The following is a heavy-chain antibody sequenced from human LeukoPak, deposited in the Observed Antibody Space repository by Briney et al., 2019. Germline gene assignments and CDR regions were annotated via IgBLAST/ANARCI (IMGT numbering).Heavy chain of an antibody. CDR2: ISYDGSNK. J-gene: IGHJ4*02. Sequence: PGRSLRLSCAASGFTFSSYAMHWVRQAPGKGLGWVAVISYDGSNKYYADSVKGRFTISRDNSKNTLYLQMNSLRAEDTAVYYCARDFTMIVFGGQGTLVTVSS. CDR1: GFTFSSYA. V-gene: IGHV3-30*04. CDR3: ARDFTMIVF. D-gene: IGHD3-22*01.